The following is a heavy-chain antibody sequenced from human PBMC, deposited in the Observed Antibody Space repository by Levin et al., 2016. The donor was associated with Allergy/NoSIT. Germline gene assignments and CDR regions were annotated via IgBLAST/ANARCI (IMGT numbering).Heavy chain of an antibody. V-gene: IGHV3-30*18. CDR3: TKDKWGSSSSTTGMGV. J-gene: IGHJ6*02. Sequence: GESLKISCTASGFIFSNYAMHWVRQVPGMGLEWVADISYDGSDRRYADSVRGRFTISRDNSKKTLYLQMNSLRAEDTAVYYCTKDKWGSSSSTTGMGVWGQGTTVTVS. D-gene: IGHD6-6*01. CDR2: ISYDGSDR. CDR1: GFIFSNYA.